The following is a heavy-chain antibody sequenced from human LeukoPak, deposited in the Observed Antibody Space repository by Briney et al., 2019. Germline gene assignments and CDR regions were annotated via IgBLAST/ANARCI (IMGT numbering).Heavy chain of an antibody. CDR3: ARPRGYYCSAGSCYYPFDY. J-gene: IGHJ4*02. CDR1: GFSFSSYS. Sequence: GGSLRLSCAVSGFSFSSYSMNWVRQAPGKGLEWVSSISSSSSYIYYADSVKGRFTISRDNAKESLYVQMNSLRAEDTAVYYCARPRGYYCSAGSCYYPFDYWGQGTLVTVSS. CDR2: ISSSSSYI. D-gene: IGHD2-15*01. V-gene: IGHV3-21*01.